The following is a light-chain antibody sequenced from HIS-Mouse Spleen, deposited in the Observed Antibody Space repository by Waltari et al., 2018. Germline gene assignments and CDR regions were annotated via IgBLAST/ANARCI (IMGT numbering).Light chain of an antibody. Sequence: DIQLTQSPSFLSASVGDRVTITCRASQGISSYLAWYQQKPRKAPKLLIYAASTFQSGVPSRFSGSGSGTEFTLTISSLQPEDFATYYCQQLNSYPPTFGQGTKVEIK. J-gene: IGKJ1*01. CDR2: AAS. CDR3: QQLNSYPPT. V-gene: IGKV1-9*01. CDR1: QGISSY.